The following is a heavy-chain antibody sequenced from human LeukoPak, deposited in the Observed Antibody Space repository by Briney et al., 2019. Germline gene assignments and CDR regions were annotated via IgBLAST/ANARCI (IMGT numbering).Heavy chain of an antibody. CDR2: ISGSGGST. CDR1: GFTFSSYA. Sequence: GGSLRLSCAASGFTFSSYAMSWVRQAPGKGLEWVSAISGSGGSTYYADSVKGRFTISRDNSKNTLYLQMNSLRAEGTAVYYCAKAPNYYGSGSYHSYYYYGMDVWGKGTTVTVSS. V-gene: IGHV3-23*01. J-gene: IGHJ6*04. D-gene: IGHD3-10*01. CDR3: AKAPNYYGSGSYHSYYYYGMDV.